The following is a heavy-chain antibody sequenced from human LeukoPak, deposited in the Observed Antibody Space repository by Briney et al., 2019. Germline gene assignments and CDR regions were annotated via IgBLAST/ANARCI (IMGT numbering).Heavy chain of an antibody. D-gene: IGHD2-15*01. CDR2: INPNSGGT. V-gene: IGHV1-2*02. CDR1: GYTFTGYY. J-gene: IGHJ4*02. Sequence: AASVKVSCTASGYTFTGYYMHWVRQAPGQGLEWMGWINPNSGGTNYAQKFQGRVTMTRDTSISTAYMELSRLRSDDTAVYYCASLGYCSGGSCYSIDYWGQGTLVTVSS. CDR3: ASLGYCSGGSCYSIDY.